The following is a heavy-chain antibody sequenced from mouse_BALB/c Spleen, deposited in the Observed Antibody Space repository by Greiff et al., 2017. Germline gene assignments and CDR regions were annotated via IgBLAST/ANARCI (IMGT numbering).Heavy chain of an antibody. CDR1: GYTFTSYW. CDR2: IDPSDSYT. V-gene: IGHV1-69*02. J-gene: IGHJ2*01. Sequence: QVQLQQSGAELVRPGASVKLSCKASGYTFTSYWMHWVKQRPGQGLEWIGEIDPSDSYTNYNQKFKGKATLTVDKSSSTAYMQLSSLTSEDSAVYYCARYSTTVVADYWGQGTTLTVSS. D-gene: IGHD1-1*01. CDR3: ARYSTTVVADY.